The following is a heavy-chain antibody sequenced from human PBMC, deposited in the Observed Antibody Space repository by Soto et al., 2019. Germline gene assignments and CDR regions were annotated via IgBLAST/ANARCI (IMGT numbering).Heavy chain of an antibody. J-gene: IGHJ4*02. CDR3: ARVGRYSYGYSDY. CDR1: GGSFGGYY. CDR2: INHSGST. Sequence: SETLSLTCAVYGGSFGGYYWSWIRQPPGKGLEWIGEINHSGSTNYNPSLKSRVTISVDTSKNQFSLKLSSVTAADTALFYCARVGRYSYGYSDYWGQGTLVTVSS. V-gene: IGHV4-34*01. D-gene: IGHD5-18*01.